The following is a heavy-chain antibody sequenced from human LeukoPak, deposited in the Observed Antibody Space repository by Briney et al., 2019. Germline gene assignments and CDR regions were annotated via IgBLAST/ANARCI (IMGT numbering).Heavy chain of an antibody. CDR3: ARHRAHSDHIAY. Sequence: SETLSLTCTVSGGSISDGNYYWGWLRQPPGKGLEWIGSIYYNGDTYYNPSLKSRVTMSVDTSKNQFSLNLSSVTAADTALYYCARHRAHSDHIAYWGRGTLVTVPS. J-gene: IGHJ4*02. CDR2: IYYNGDT. D-gene: IGHD5-18*01. V-gene: IGHV4-39*01. CDR1: GGSISDGNYY.